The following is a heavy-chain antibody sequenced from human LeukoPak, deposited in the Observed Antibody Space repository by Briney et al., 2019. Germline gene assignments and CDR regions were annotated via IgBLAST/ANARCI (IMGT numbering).Heavy chain of an antibody. CDR1: GYSISSGYY. Sequence: PSETLSLTCAVSGYSISSGYYWGWIRPPPGKGLECVGSIYHSGSTYYNPSLNSRVTISVDTSKNQFSLKLSSVTAADTAVYSCASLVHFSGYPGYFDYWGQGTLVTVSS. D-gene: IGHD6-25*01. J-gene: IGHJ4*02. CDR2: IYHSGST. V-gene: IGHV4-38-2*01. CDR3: ASLVHFSGYPGYFDY.